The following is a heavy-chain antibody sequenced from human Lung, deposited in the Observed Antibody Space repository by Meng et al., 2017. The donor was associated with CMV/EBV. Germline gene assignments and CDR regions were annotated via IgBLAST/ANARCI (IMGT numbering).Heavy chain of an antibody. D-gene: IGHD3-22*01. V-gene: IGHV4-39*07. Sequence: LXCSVSGGSISSNSYYWGWIRQPPGKGLEWIGSMYYSGSTYYNPSLKSRVTISVDTSKKQISLKLSSVTAADTAVYYCARGYYSDSSGHYYANPHWFDPXGRGXLVTVSS. CDR2: MYYSGST. J-gene: IGHJ5*02. CDR3: ARGYYSDSSGHYYANPHWFDP. CDR1: GGSISSNSYY.